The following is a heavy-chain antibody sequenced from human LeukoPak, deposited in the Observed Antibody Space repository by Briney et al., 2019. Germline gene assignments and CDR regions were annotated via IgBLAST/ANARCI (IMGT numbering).Heavy chain of an antibody. D-gene: IGHD2-8*01. CDR1: GFTFSSYE. CDR3: ARGLYCTNGVCSDY. Sequence: GGSLRLSCAASGFTFSSYEMNWVRQAPGKGLEWVSYISSSGGTIYYADSVKGRFTISRDNAKNSLYLQMNSLRAEDTAVYYCARGLYCTNGVCSDYWGQGTLVTVSS. CDR2: ISSSGGTI. J-gene: IGHJ4*02. V-gene: IGHV3-48*03.